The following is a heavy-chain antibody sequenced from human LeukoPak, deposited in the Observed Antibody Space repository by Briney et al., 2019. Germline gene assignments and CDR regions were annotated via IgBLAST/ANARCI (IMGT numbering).Heavy chain of an antibody. CDR3: ARARIAAPLLDY. Sequence: PGGSLRLSCVASGFTFSNCEMNWVRQTPGTGLEWVSYISDHGKSRNYVDSVKGRFTISRDNAKNSLYLQMNNLRVEDTAIYFCARARIAAPLLDYWGQGALVTVSS. V-gene: IGHV3-48*03. J-gene: IGHJ4*02. CDR2: ISDHGKSR. D-gene: IGHD6-13*01. CDR1: GFTFSNCE.